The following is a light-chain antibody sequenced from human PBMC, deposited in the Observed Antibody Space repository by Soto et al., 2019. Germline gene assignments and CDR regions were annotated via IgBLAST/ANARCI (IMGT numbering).Light chain of an antibody. Sequence: QSALTQPASVSGSPGQSITISCTGTSSDVGGYNHVSWYQQHPGKAPKLMIYDVSNRPSGVSNRFSGSKSGNTASLTISGLQAEDEAAYYCSSYTSSSTYVVFGGGTKLTVL. CDR1: SSDVGGYNH. CDR3: SSYTSSSTYVV. J-gene: IGLJ2*01. V-gene: IGLV2-14*01. CDR2: DVS.